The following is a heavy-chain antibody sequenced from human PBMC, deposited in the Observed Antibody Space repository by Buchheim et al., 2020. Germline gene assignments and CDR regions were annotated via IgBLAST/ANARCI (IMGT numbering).Heavy chain of an antibody. CDR3: ARDYSQATTPDY. CDR1: GFTFSNYW. D-gene: IGHD5-24*01. CDR2: IKEDGSEQ. Sequence: EVQLVESGGGLVQPGGSLRLSCAASGFTFSNYWMSWVRQAPGEGLKWVANIKEDGSEQYYEDSVMGRFTLSRDNAKNSLYLQMNSLRAEDTAVYYCARDYSQATTPDYWGQGTL. J-gene: IGHJ4*02. V-gene: IGHV3-7*01.